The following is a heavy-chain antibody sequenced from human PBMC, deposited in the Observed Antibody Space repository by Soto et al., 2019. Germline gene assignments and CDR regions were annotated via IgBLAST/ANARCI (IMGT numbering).Heavy chain of an antibody. CDR1: GDSVTSVSDY. CDR3: ARGVVFGYYYYHMDL. D-gene: IGHD3-10*01. Sequence: QVQLQESGPGLVKPSETLSLTCTVSGDSVTSVSDYWSWIRQPPGKGLEWIGYIYYSGSADYNPSLGSRVTISIDTSKNRSSLKLTSVTAADTAVYYCARGVVFGYYYYHMDLWGQGTTGTVS. CDR2: IYYSGSA. J-gene: IGHJ6*02. V-gene: IGHV4-61*01.